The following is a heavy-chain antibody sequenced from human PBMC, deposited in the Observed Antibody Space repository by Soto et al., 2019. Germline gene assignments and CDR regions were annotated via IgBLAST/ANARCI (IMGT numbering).Heavy chain of an antibody. J-gene: IGHJ4*02. Sequence: GGSLRLSCAASGFTFSDYYMSWIRQAPGKGLEWVSYISSSSSYTNYADSVKGRFTISRDNAKNSLYLQMNSLRAEDTAVYYCARKGGYSYGQIEEIDYWGQGTLVTVSS. V-gene: IGHV3-11*06. CDR3: ARKGGYSYGQIEEIDY. CDR2: ISSSSSYT. CDR1: GFTFSDYY. D-gene: IGHD5-18*01.